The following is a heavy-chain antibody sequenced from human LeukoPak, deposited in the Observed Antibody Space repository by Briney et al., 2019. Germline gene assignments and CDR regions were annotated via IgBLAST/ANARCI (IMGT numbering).Heavy chain of an antibody. V-gene: IGHV5-10-1*01. J-gene: IGHJ5*02. D-gene: IGHD2-2*01. Sequence: PGAARLISGQGSGYHFTSYWISGVRRLPGKGREGMGRIDPSDSYTNYSPSFQGHVTISADKSISTAYLQWSSLKASDTAMYYCARSGVVVPAAQNWFDPWGQGTLVTVSS. CDR1: GYHFTSYW. CDR2: IDPSDSYT. CDR3: ARSGVVVPAAQNWFDP.